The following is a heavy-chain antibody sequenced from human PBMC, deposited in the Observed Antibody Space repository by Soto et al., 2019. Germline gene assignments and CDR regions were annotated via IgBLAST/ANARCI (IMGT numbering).Heavy chain of an antibody. CDR2: IYYSGST. D-gene: IGHD6-13*01. J-gene: IGHJ6*02. CDR3: ARPGPRQLVLDYYYGMDV. Sequence: QLQLQESVPGLVKPSETLSLTCTVSGGSISSSSYYWGWIRQPPGKGLEWIGSIYYSGSTYYNPSLKSRVTISVDTSKNQFSLKLSSVTAADTAVYYCARPGPRQLVLDYYYGMDVWGQGTTVTVSS. CDR1: GGSISSSSYY. V-gene: IGHV4-39*01.